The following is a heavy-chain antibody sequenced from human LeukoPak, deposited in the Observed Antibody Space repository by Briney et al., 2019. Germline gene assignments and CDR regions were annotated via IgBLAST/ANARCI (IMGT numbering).Heavy chain of an antibody. V-gene: IGHV4-34*01. CDR3: ARGVCSGGSCYDH. J-gene: IGHJ4*02. D-gene: IGHD2-15*01. Sequence: SETLSLTCAVYGGSFSGYYWSWIRQPPGKGLEWIGEINYSGSTNYNPSLKSRVTISVDTSKNQFSLKLSSVTAADTAVYYCARGVCSGGSCYDHWGQGTLVTVSS. CDR1: GGSFSGYY. CDR2: INYSGST.